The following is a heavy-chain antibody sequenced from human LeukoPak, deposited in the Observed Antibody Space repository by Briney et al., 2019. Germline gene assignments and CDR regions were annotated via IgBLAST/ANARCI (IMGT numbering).Heavy chain of an antibody. Sequence: SETLSLTCSVSGGSINNFYWTWIRQPPGKGLEWIGYIYYSGSTNYNPSLESRVTISVDTSNNKFSLKLRSVTAADTAVYYCARAGSHYANWFDPWGQGALVTVSS. D-gene: IGHD1-26*01. J-gene: IGHJ5*02. CDR2: IYYSGST. CDR3: ARAGSHYANWFDP. CDR1: GGSINNFY. V-gene: IGHV4-59*13.